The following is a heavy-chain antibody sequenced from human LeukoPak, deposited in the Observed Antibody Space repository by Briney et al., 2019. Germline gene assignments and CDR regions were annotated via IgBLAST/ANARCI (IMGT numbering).Heavy chain of an antibody. CDR2: ISAYNGDI. Sequence: GASVKVSCKASGYTFTSYYMHWVRQAPGQGLEWMGWISAYNGDINYAQKFQGRVTMTTDTSTSTAYMELRSLRSDDTAIYYCARVGRDYGGNRFSDYWGQGTLVTVSS. D-gene: IGHD4-23*01. CDR3: ARVGRDYGGNRFSDY. J-gene: IGHJ4*01. CDR1: GYTFTSYY. V-gene: IGHV1-18*04.